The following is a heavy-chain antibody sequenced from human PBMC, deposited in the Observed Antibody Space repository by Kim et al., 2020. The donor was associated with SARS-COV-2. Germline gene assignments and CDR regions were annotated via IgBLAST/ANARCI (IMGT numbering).Heavy chain of an antibody. J-gene: IGHJ3*02. CDR1: GFTFSSFA. CDR2: ISGRGGNT. CDR3: AKGFYWDNSGAGAFVM. Sequence: GGSLRLSCAASGFTFSSFAMNWVRQAPGKGLEWASGISGRGGNTYYADSVKGRFTFPRNNLKNTVHLQMNSLGAEDTADSYCAKGFYWDNSGAGAFVMWGQGT. V-gene: IGHV3-23*01. D-gene: IGHD2-15*01.